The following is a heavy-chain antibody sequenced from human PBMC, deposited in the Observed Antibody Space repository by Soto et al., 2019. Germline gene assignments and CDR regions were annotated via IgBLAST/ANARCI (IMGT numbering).Heavy chain of an antibody. CDR3: ARYRGYDIFTAEGTINWFDP. CDR1: GFTFSSYG. Sequence: QVQLVESGGGVVQPGRSLRLSCAASGFTFSSYGMHWVRQAPGKGLEWVAVIWYDGSNKYYADSVKGRFTISRDNSKNTLYLQMNSLRAEDTAVYYCARYRGYDIFTAEGTINWFDPWGQGTLVTVS. D-gene: IGHD3-9*01. CDR2: IWYDGSNK. J-gene: IGHJ5*02. V-gene: IGHV3-33*01.